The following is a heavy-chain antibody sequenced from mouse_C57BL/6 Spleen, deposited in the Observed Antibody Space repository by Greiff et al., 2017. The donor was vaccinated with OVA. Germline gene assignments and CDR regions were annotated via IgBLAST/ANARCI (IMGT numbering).Heavy chain of an antibody. CDR3: ARKGLLDY. CDR1: GYTFTDYY. D-gene: IGHD3-3*01. Sequence: QVHVKQSGPELVKPGASVKISCKASGYTFTDYYINWVKQRPGQVLAWIGWIYPGSGNNKYNEKFKGKATLTVDTSSSTAYMQLSSLTAEDSAVYFCARKGLLDYWGQGTTLTVSS. CDR2: IYPGSGNN. V-gene: IGHV1-84*01. J-gene: IGHJ2*01.